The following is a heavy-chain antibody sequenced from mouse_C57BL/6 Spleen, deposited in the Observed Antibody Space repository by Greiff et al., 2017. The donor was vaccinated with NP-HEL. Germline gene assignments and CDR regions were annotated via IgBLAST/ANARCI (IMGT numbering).Heavy chain of an antibody. V-gene: IGHV5-6*01. J-gene: IGHJ1*03. CDR3: AKQGYYGSSGYFDV. D-gene: IGHD1-1*01. CDR2: ISSGGSYT. CDR1: GFTFSSYG. Sequence: EVQLVESGGDLVKPGGSLKLSCAASGFTFSSYGMSWVRQTPDKRLEWVATISSGGSYTYYPDSVKGRFTISRDNAKNTLYLQMSSLKSEDTAMYYCAKQGYYGSSGYFDVWGTGTTVTVSS.